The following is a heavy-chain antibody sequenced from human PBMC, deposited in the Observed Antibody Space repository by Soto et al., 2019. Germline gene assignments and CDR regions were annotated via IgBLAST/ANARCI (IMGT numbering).Heavy chain of an antibody. CDR2: ISSNGGST. D-gene: IGHD3-10*01. V-gene: IGHV3-64*01. CDR1: GFTFSSYA. CDR3: ARAFGYAFDI. J-gene: IGHJ3*02. Sequence: EVQLVESGGGLVQPGGSLGLSCAASGFTFSSYAMHWVRQAPGKGLEYVSGISSNGGSTDYANSVKGRFTISRDNSKNTLYLQMGSLRAEDMAVYYCARAFGYAFDIWGQGTMVTVSS.